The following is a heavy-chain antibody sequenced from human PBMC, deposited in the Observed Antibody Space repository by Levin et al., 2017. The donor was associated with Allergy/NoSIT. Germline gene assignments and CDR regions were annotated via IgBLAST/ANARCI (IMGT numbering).Heavy chain of an antibody. D-gene: IGHD2-15*01. CDR3: AKDLADCSGGRCSSANLNTWFDP. V-gene: IGHV3-30*18. J-gene: IGHJ5*02. CDR2: ISYDGSNK. CDR1: GFTFSAYG. Sequence: SCAASGFTFSAYGIHWVRQAPGKGLEWVAVISYDGSNKFFADSVKGRFTISRDNSKNTVYLQMDSLRVEDTAVYYCAKDLADCSGGRCSSANLNTWFDPWGQGTLVTVSS.